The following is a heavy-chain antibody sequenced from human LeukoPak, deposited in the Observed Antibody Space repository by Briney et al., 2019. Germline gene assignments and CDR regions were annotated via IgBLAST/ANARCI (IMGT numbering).Heavy chain of an antibody. CDR1: GYTFTSYG. CDR3: ARVAMIASDYAFDI. V-gene: IGHV1-18*01. J-gene: IGHJ3*02. D-gene: IGHD3-22*01. CDR2: ISAYNGNT. Sequence: ASVKVSCKASGYTFTSYGISWVRQAPGQGLEWMGWISAYNGNTNYAQKLQGRVTMTTDTSTSTAYMELRSLRSDDTAVYYCARVAMIASDYAFDIWGQGTMVTVSS.